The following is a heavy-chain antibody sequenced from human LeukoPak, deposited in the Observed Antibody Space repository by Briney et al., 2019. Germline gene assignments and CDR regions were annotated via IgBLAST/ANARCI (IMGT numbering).Heavy chain of an antibody. CDR1: GGSISSYY. V-gene: IGHV4-59*01. CDR3: TRASRGYSYGFAEY. D-gene: IGHD5-18*01. CDR2: MYFGGGS. J-gene: IGHJ4*02. Sequence: SETLSLTCTVSGGSISSYYWSWIRQPPAKGLEWIGYMYFGGGSNYNPSLKSRVTISVDTSKNQLSLNLNSVTAADTAVYYCTRASRGYSYGFAEYWGQGTLVTVSS.